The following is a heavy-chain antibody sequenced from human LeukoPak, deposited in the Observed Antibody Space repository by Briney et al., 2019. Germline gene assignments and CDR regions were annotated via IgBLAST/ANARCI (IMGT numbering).Heavy chain of an antibody. V-gene: IGHV1-8*01. J-gene: IGHJ5*02. CDR2: MNPNSGNT. Sequence: ASVKVSCKASGYTFTSYDINWVRQATGQGLEWMGWMNPNSGNTGYAQKFQGRVTMTRNTSISTAYMELSSLRSEDTAVYYCARGDYDFWSGYYKERLGFDPWGQGTLVTVSS. D-gene: IGHD3-3*01. CDR3: ARGDYDFWSGYYKERLGFDP. CDR1: GYTFTSYD.